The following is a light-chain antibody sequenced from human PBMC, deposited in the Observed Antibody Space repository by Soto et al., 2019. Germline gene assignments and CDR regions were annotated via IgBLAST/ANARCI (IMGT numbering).Light chain of an antibody. V-gene: IGLV2-8*01. Sequence: QSVLTQPPSASGSPGQSVTISCTGISSDVGGYNYVSWYQQHPGKAPKLMIYEVSKRPSGVPDRFSGSKSGNTASLTVSGLQAEDEADYYCSSYAGSNNFGVFGTGTKLTVL. CDR3: SSYAGSNNFGV. J-gene: IGLJ1*01. CDR2: EVS. CDR1: SSDVGGYNY.